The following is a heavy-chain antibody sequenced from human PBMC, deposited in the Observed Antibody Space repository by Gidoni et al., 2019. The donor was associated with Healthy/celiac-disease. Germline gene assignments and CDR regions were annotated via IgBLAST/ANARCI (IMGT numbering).Heavy chain of an antibody. CDR3: SLDSSGYYYVNY. CDR1: GFTFSGSA. CDR2: IRSKANSYAT. Sequence: EVQLVESGGGLVQPGGSLKLSCAASGFTFSGSAMHGVRQASGKGLGWVGRIRSKANSYATAYAASVKGRFTISRDDSKNTAYLQMNSLKTEDTAVYYCSLDSSGYYYVNYWGQGTLVTVSS. J-gene: IGHJ4*02. D-gene: IGHD3-22*01. V-gene: IGHV3-73*02.